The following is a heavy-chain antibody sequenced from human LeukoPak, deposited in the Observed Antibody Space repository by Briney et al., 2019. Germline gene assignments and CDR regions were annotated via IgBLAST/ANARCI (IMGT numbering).Heavy chain of an antibody. CDR1: GFTFSSYS. V-gene: IGHV3-53*01. D-gene: IGHD3-9*01. Sequence: GGSLRLSCAASGFTFSSYSMNWVRQAPGKGLEWVSVIYRGGSTYSADSVKGRFTISRDNSKNTLYLQMNSVRAEATAVYYCASLDYDILTGYYFDYWGQGTLVTVSS. J-gene: IGHJ4*02. CDR3: ASLDYDILTGYYFDY. CDR2: IYRGGST.